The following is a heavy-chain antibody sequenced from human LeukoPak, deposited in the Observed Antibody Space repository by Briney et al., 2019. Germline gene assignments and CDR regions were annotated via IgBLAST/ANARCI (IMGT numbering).Heavy chain of an antibody. D-gene: IGHD3-22*01. CDR2: IIPIFGTA. V-gene: IGHV1-69*05. Sequence: SVKVSCKASGGTFSSYAISWVRQAPGQGLEWMGRIIPIFGTANYAQKFQGRVTITTDESTSTAYMELSSLRSEDTAVYYCARSLDYYDRSGYYYYFDYWGQGTLVTVSS. CDR3: ARSLDYYDRSGYYYYFDY. CDR1: GGTFSSYA. J-gene: IGHJ4*02.